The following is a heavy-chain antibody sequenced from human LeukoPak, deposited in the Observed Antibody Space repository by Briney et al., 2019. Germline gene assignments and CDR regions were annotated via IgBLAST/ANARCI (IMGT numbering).Heavy chain of an antibody. Sequence: GGSLRLSCAASGFTFSSYGMHWVRQAPGKGLEWVAVISYDGSNKYYADSVKGRFTISRDNSKNTLYLQMNSLRAEDTAVYYCARDVGATERSYYFDYWGQGTLVTVSS. V-gene: IGHV3-30*03. CDR1: GFTFSSYG. CDR2: ISYDGSNK. J-gene: IGHJ4*02. D-gene: IGHD1-26*01. CDR3: ARDVGATERSYYFDY.